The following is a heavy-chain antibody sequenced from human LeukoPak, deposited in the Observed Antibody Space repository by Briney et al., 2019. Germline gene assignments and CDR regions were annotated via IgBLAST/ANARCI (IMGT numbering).Heavy chain of an antibody. V-gene: IGHV4-39*07. CDR2: VYYSGTT. D-gene: IGHD2/OR15-2a*01. J-gene: IGHJ4*02. CDR1: GDSISLSFYY. Sequence: KSSETLSLTCSVSGDSISLSFYYWGWIRQPPGKALEWIGSVYYSGTTSYNPSLKSRVTISVDMSKNHFSLRLRSVTAADTAMYYCARIPSTMTRYYFDYWGQGTLVTVSS. CDR3: ARIPSTMTRYYFDY.